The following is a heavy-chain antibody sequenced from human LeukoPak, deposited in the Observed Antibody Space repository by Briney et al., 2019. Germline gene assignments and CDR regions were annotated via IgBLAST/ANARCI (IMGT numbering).Heavy chain of an antibody. V-gene: IGHV3-30*18. J-gene: IGHJ4*02. CDR3: AKDLLTQAGGFFDY. CDR1: GFTFSSYG. CDR2: ISSDGSNH. D-gene: IGHD3-9*01. Sequence: PGRSLRLSCVTSGFTFSSYGMHWVRQAPGKGLEWVAVISSDGSNHYNADSVKGRFTISRDNSKNTLYLQMHSLRPEDTAVYYCAKDLLTQAGGFFDYWGQGTLVIVSS.